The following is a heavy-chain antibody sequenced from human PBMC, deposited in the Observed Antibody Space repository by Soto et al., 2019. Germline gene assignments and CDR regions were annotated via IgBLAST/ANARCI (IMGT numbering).Heavy chain of an antibody. V-gene: IGHV1-69*06. J-gene: IGHJ3*02. CDR3: ARGAYSSDACDI. Sequence: QVQLVQSGAEVKKPGSSVKVSCKASGGTFRNYAINWVRQAPGQGLEWMGGIIPICGTVNYAQNCPGRVTIMAVKSTSTAFMELSNLRSEDTAVYFWARGAYSSDACDIWGQGTRVTVFS. CDR1: GGTFRNYA. CDR2: IIPICGTV. D-gene: IGHD4-4*01.